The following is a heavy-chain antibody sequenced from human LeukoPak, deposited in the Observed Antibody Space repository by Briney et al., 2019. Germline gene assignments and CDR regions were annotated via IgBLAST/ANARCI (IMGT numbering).Heavy chain of an antibody. D-gene: IGHD6-13*01. CDR3: ARGASSWPRKNWFDP. V-gene: IGHV4-59*12. CDR1: GGSISSDY. CDR2: IYYSGST. J-gene: IGHJ5*02. Sequence: SETLSLTCIVSGGSISSDYWSWIRQPPGKGLEWIGYIYYSGSTNYNPSLKSRVTISLDTSKNQFSLKLSSVTAADTAVYYCARGASSWPRKNWFDPWGQGTLVTVSS.